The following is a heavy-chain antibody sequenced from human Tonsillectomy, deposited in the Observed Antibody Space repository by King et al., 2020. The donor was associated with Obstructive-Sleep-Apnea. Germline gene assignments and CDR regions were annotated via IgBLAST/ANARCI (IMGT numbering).Heavy chain of an antibody. CDR1: GYTFTSYD. Sequence: VQLVESGAEVKKPGASVKVSCKASGYTFTSYDINWVRQATGQGLEWMGWMNPNSGNTGFAQKFQGRVTMTRNASISTAYMDLSSLRSEDTAVYYCARLYTSGWYGYYFDYWGQGTLVTVSS. CDR3: ARLYTSGWYGYYFDY. CDR2: MNPNSGNT. D-gene: IGHD6-13*01. V-gene: IGHV1-8*01. J-gene: IGHJ4*02.